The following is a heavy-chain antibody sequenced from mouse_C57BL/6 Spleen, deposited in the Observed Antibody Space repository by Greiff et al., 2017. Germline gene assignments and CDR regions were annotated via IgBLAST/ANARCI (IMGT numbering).Heavy chain of an antibody. CDR2: ISNGGGST. V-gene: IGHV5-12*01. J-gene: IGHJ3*01. CDR3: ARHIDGYYDWFAY. Sequence: EVQLVESGGGLVQPGGSLKLSCAASGFTFSDYYMYWVRQTPEKRLEWVAYISNGGGSTYYPDTVKGRFTISRDNAKNTLYLQMSRLKSEDTAMYYCARHIDGYYDWFAYWGQGTLVTVSA. D-gene: IGHD2-3*01. CDR1: GFTFSDYY.